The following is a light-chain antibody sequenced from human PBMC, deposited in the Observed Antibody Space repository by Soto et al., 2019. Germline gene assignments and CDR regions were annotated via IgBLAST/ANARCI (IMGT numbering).Light chain of an antibody. CDR1: SSDVSIYNY. Sequence: QSVLTQPASVSGSPGQSITISCTGTSSDVSIYNYVSWYQQHPGKAPKLMIYEVSNRPSGVSNRFSGAKSGNTASLTISGLQVGDEADYYCCSYTSSTNYVFGDGTKVTVL. V-gene: IGLV2-14*01. CDR2: EVS. CDR3: CSYTSSTNYV. J-gene: IGLJ1*01.